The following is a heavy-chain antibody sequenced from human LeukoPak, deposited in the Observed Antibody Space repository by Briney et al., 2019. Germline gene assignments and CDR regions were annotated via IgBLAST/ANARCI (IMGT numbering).Heavy chain of an antibody. Sequence: ASVKVSCKASGYTFTGYYMYWVRQAPGQGLEWMGWINPNSGGTNYAQKFQGRVTMTRDTSISTAYMELSRLRSDDTAVYYCARGEVTIFGVVHPSDYWGQGTLVTVSS. J-gene: IGHJ4*02. CDR3: ARGEVTIFGVVHPSDY. V-gene: IGHV1-2*02. D-gene: IGHD3-3*01. CDR1: GYTFTGYY. CDR2: INPNSGGT.